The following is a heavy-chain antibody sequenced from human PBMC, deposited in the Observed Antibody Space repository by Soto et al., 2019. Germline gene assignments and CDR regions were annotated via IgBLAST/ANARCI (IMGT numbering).Heavy chain of an antibody. Sequence: ASVKVSCKASGYTFTSYAMHWVRQAPGQRLEWMGRINAGNGNTKYSQKFQGRVTITRDTSASTAYMDLSSLRSEDTAVYYCARVSLVTIRGWFDPWGQGTLVTVSS. V-gene: IGHV1-3*01. CDR3: ARVSLVTIRGWFDP. CDR1: GYTFTSYA. J-gene: IGHJ5*02. D-gene: IGHD2-21*02. CDR2: INAGNGNT.